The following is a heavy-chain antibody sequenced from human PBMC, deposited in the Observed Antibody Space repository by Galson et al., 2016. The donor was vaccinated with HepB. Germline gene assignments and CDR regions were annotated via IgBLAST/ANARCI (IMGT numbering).Heavy chain of an antibody. CDR1: GFTVSSNF. D-gene: IGHD6-19*01. CDR3: VKDRASRLSSRGWLVHDAFDL. V-gene: IGHV3-53*01. Sequence: SLRLSCAATGFTVSSNFIIWVRQAPGKGLEWVSVIYSGGRTYYADSVKGRFTISRDNSKNTLYLQMNSLKVEDTAVYFCVKDRASRLSSRGWLVHDAFDLWGHGTTVIVSS. J-gene: IGHJ3*01. CDR2: IYSGGRT.